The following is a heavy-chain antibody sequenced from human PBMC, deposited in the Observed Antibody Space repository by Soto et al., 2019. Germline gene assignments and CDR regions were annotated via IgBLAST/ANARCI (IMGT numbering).Heavy chain of an antibody. D-gene: IGHD3-22*01. J-gene: IGHJ4*02. CDR3: ARPQDDYYDSSGYYY. Sequence: PRPPVKVSCKASGGTFSSYAISWVRQAPGQGLEWMGGIIPILGTANYAQKFQGRVTITADESTSTAYMELSSLRSEDTAVYYCARPQDDYYDSSGYYYWGQGTLVTVSS. CDR2: IIPILGTA. CDR1: GGTFSSYA. V-gene: IGHV1-69*13.